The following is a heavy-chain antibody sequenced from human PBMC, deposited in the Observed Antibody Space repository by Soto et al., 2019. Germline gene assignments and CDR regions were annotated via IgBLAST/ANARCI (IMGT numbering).Heavy chain of an antibody. CDR2: ISAYNGNT. Sequence: VASVKVSCKASGYTFTSYGISWVRQAPGQGLEWMGWISAYNGNTNYAQKLQGRVTMTTDTSTSTAYMELRSLRSDDTAVYYCARDVAAAVENWFDPWGQGTLVTVSS. CDR1: GYTFTSYG. V-gene: IGHV1-18*01. J-gene: IGHJ5*02. D-gene: IGHD6-13*01. CDR3: ARDVAAAVENWFDP.